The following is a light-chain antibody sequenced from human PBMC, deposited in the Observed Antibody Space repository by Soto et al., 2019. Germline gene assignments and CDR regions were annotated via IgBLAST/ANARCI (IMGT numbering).Light chain of an antibody. V-gene: IGLV2-8*01. CDR2: EVN. Sequence: QSVLAQPPSASGSPGQSVAISCTGTSSDVGGYNYVSWYQQHPGKAPKLMIYEVNKRPSGVPDRFSDSKSGTSASLAISGLRSEDEADYYCAAWDDSLSVYVFGTGTKVTVL. CDR1: SSDVGGYNY. J-gene: IGLJ1*01. CDR3: AAWDDSLSVYV.